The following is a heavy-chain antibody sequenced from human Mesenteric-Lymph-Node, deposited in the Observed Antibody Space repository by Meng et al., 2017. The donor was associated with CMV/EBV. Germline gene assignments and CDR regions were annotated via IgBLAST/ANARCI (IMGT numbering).Heavy chain of an antibody. Sequence: GGSLRLSCAASGFTFSSYAMYWVRQAPGKGLEWVSVIYSGGSTYYADSVKGRFTISRDNSKNTLYLQMNSLRAEDTAVYYCARGGYNRYYYYGMDVWGQGTTVTVSS. J-gene: IGHJ6*02. D-gene: IGHD1-14*01. CDR1: GFTFSSYA. CDR2: IYSGGST. V-gene: IGHV3-53*01. CDR3: ARGGYNRYYYYGMDV.